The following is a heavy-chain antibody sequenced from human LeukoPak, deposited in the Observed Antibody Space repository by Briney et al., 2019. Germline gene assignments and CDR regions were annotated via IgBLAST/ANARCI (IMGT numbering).Heavy chain of an antibody. CDR3: ARGKTGLLR. CDR2: INHSGST. J-gene: IGHJ4*02. D-gene: IGHD3-22*01. V-gene: IGHV4-34*01. Sequence: KGLEWIGEINHSGSTNYNPSLKSRVTISVDTSKNQFSLKLSSVTAADTAVYYCARGKTGLLRWSQGTLVTVSS.